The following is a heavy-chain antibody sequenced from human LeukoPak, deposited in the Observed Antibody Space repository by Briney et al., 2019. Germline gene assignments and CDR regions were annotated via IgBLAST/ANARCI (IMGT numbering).Heavy chain of an antibody. V-gene: IGHV3-23*01. Sequence: PGGSLRLSCAASGFTFSSYAMSWVRQAPGKGLEWVSAISGSGGSTYYADSVKGRFTISRDNSKNMLYLQMNSLRAEDTAVYYCADSSGWYYYYYMDVWGKGTTVTVSS. J-gene: IGHJ6*03. D-gene: IGHD6-19*01. CDR2: ISGSGGST. CDR1: GFTFSSYA. CDR3: ADSSGWYYYYYMDV.